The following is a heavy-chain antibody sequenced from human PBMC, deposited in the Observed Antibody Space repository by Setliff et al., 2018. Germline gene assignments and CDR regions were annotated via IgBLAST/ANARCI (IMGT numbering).Heavy chain of an antibody. J-gene: IGHJ3*01. CDR1: GFTFSSYW. D-gene: IGHD3-10*01. V-gene: IGHV3-74*01. CDR2: VKSDGTYT. CDR3: AKEQEITLVPGIIPDAFDL. Sequence: GGSLRLSCAVSGFTFSSYWMHWVRQAPGKGLVWVSRVKSDGTYTNYADSVKGRFTISRDNSKNTVYLQMNSLKIEDTAVYLCAKEQEITLVPGIIPDAFDLWGQGTMVTVSS.